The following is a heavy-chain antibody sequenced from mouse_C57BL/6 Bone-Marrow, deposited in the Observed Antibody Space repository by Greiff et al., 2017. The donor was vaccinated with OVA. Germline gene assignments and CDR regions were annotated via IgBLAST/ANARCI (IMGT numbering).Heavy chain of an antibody. CDR1: GFTFSSYG. Sequence: EVQLQESGGDLVKPGGSLKLSCAASGFTFSSYGMSWVRQTPDKRLEWVATISSGGSYTYYPDSVKGRVTISRDNAKNTLYLQMSRLKSEDTAMYYCARPPDDYGSSPGVAMDYWGQGTSVTVSS. V-gene: IGHV5-6*01. CDR2: ISSGGSYT. J-gene: IGHJ4*01. CDR3: ARPPDDYGSSPGVAMDY. D-gene: IGHD1-1*01.